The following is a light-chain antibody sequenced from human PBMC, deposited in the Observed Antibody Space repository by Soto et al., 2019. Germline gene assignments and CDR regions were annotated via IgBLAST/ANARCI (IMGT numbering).Light chain of an antibody. J-gene: IGLJ2*01. CDR1: SSDVGGYDY. Sequence: QSALTQPASVSGSPGQSITISCTGTSSDVGGYDYVSWYQQHPGKAPKLMIYEVSNRPSGVFNRFSGSKSGNTASLTISGLQPEDEADYYCSSYASSSTVLFGGGTKLTVL. CDR2: EVS. V-gene: IGLV2-14*01. CDR3: SSYASSSTVL.